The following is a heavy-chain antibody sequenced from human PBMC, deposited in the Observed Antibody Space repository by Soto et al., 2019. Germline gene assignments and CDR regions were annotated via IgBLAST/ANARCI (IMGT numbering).Heavy chain of an antibody. D-gene: IGHD3-10*01. CDR2: INSDGSST. CDR3: ARVGYYGSGSYLSERVFESHKETNWLGPTTYYYYMDV. V-gene: IGHV3-74*01. Sequence: GGSLRLSCAASGFTFSSYWMHWVRQAPGKGLVWVSRINSDGSSTSYADSVKGRFTISRDNAKNTLYLQMNSLRAEDTAVYYCARVGYYGSGSYLSERVFESHKETNWLGPTTYYYYMDVWGKGTTVTVSS. J-gene: IGHJ6*03. CDR1: GFTFSSYW.